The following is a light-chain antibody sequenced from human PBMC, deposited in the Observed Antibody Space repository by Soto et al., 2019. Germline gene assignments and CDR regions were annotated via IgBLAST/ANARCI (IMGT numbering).Light chain of an antibody. V-gene: IGKV1-39*01. CDR2: AAS. CDR3: QQSYSTSIT. CDR1: QTISNF. J-gene: IGKJ5*01. Sequence: DIQMTQSPSSLSASVGDRFTITCRASQTISNFLNWYQQTSGNAPKLLISAASTLQSGVPSRFTGSGSGTDFTLTINSLQPEDFATYYCQQSYSTSITFGQGTRLEIK.